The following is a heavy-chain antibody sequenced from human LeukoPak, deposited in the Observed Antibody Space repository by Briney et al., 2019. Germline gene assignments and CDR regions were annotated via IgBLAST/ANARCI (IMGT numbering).Heavy chain of an antibody. V-gene: IGHV1-18*01. CDR2: ITAYNGNR. J-gene: IGHJ4*01. D-gene: IGHD1-1*01. CDR1: GYTFSNYG. Sequence: ASVKVSCKTSGYTFSNYGISWVRQAPGQGLEWMGWITAYNGNRLYAQRFQGRITLTTDTSTSTSYMELRSLECDDTAIYYCARDNDKVVDHWGQGTLVTVSS. CDR3: ARDNDKVVDH.